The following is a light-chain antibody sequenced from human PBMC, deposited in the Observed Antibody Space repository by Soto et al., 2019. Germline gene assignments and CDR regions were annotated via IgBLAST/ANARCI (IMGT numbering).Light chain of an antibody. J-gene: IGKJ3*01. CDR3: QQYGSSPRT. Sequence: EIVLTQSPGTLSSSPGERATLSCRASQSVSSSFLAWYQQKPGQAPRLLIYGASSRATGIPDRFSGSGSGTDFTLTISRLEPEDFAVYYCQQYGSSPRTFGPGTTVDI. V-gene: IGKV3-20*01. CDR1: QSVSSSF. CDR2: GAS.